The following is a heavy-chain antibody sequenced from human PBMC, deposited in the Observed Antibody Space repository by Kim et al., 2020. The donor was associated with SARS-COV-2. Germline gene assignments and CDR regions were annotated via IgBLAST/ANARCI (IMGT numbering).Heavy chain of an antibody. J-gene: IGHJ3*02. D-gene: IGHD3-10*01. CDR3: ARVGITMVRGGVFDI. Sequence: PSLKSRVTISVDTSKNQFSLKLSSVTAADTAVYYCARVGITMVRGGVFDIWGQGTMVTVSS. V-gene: IGHV4-59*01.